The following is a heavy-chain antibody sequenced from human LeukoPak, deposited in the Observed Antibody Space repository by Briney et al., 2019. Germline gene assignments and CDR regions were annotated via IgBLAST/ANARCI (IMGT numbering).Heavy chain of an antibody. V-gene: IGHV3-23*01. CDR1: GFTFSSYW. D-gene: IGHD2-21*02. CDR2: ISGSGSIT. CDR3: AKDLWSVVTLTLDY. Sequence: GGSLRLSCAASGFTFSSYWMHWVRQAPGKGLEWVSTISGSGSITYYADSMKGRFTISRDNSKNTLYLQVNSLRAEDTAVYYCAKDLWSVVTLTLDYWGQGTLVTVSS. J-gene: IGHJ4*02.